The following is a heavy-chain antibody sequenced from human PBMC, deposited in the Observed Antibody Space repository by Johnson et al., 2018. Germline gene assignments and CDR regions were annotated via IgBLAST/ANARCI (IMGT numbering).Heavy chain of an antibody. D-gene: IGHD3-16*01. V-gene: IGHV3-33*01. CDR2: IWYDGSVK. J-gene: IGHJ4*02. CDR3: ASGGLRHLYYFDY. Sequence: VQLVESGGGVVQPGRSLRLSCAASGFPFLSYGMHWVRQAPGKGLEWVAVIWYDGSVKEYADSVRGRFTISRDNSKNTVYLQLSSLRAEDTAVYYCASGGLRHLYYFDYWGQGALVTVSS. CDR1: GFPFLSYG.